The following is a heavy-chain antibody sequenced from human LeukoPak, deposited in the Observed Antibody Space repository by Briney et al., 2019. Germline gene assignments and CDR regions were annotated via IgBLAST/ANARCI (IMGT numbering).Heavy chain of an antibody. J-gene: IGHJ4*02. V-gene: IGHV3-21*01. Sequence: GGSLRLSCAASGFTFSSYTMSWVREAPGKGLAWVSSISSSINYIYHADSVKGRFTIPRDDAQNSVYLQMNSLKDEDTAVYYCARSRTSSPYDKNLNFWSQGTLVIVSS. CDR2: ISSSINYI. D-gene: IGHD1-14*01. CDR1: GFTFSSYT. CDR3: ARSRTSSPYDKNLNF.